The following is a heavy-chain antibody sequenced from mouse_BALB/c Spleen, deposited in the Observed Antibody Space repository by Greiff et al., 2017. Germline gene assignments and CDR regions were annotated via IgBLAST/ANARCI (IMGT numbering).Heavy chain of an antibody. D-gene: IGHD2-2*01. CDR3: ARSGYGYDAWFAY. CDR1: GYSFTSYY. CDR2: IFPGSGNT. J-gene: IGHJ3*01. Sequence: QVQLQQSGPDLVKPGASVKIPCKASGYSFTSYYIHWVKQRPGQGLEWIGWIFPGSGNTKYNEKFKGKATLTADTSSSTAYMQLSSLTSEDSAVYFCARSGYGYDAWFAYWGQGTLVTVSA. V-gene: IGHV1-66*01.